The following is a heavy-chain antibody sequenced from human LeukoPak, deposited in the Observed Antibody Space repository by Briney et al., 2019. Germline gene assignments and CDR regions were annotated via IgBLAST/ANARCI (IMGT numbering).Heavy chain of an antibody. J-gene: IGHJ4*02. CDR3: ARQRLPPYCSGGSCYPDNYFDY. D-gene: IGHD2-15*01. V-gene: IGHV4-39*01. CDR1: GGSISSSGYY. Sequence: SETLSLTCTVSGGSISSSGYYWGWIRQPPGKGLEWIGSIYYSGSTYYNPSLKSRVTISVDTSKNQFSLKLSSVTAADTAVYYCARQRLPPYCSGGSCYPDNYFDYWGQGTLVTVSS. CDR2: IYYSGST.